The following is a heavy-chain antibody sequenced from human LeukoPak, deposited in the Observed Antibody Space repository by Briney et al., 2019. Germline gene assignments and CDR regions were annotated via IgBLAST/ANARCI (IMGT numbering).Heavy chain of an antibody. V-gene: IGHV1-3*01. J-gene: IGHJ4*02. Sequence: ASVKVSCKASGYTFTSYAMHWVRQAPGQRLEWMGWINAGNGNTKYSQKSQGRVTITRDTSASTAYMELSSLRSEDTAVYYCARRGHSGSYYTLDYWGQGTLVTVSS. D-gene: IGHD1-26*01. CDR3: ARRGHSGSYYTLDY. CDR1: GYTFTSYA. CDR2: INAGNGNT.